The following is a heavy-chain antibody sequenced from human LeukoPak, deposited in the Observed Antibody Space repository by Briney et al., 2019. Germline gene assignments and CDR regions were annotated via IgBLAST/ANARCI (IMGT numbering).Heavy chain of an antibody. CDR1: GGSISNYY. CDR2: IYYSGST. CDR3: ARTTSSSWYSEYFQH. Sequence: SETLSLTCTVSGGSISNYYWSWIRQPPGKGLEWIGYIYYSGSTNYNPSLKSRVTISVDTSKNQFSLKLSSVTAADTAVYYCARTTSSSWYSEYFQHWGQGTLVTVSS. V-gene: IGHV4-59*01. D-gene: IGHD6-13*01. J-gene: IGHJ1*01.